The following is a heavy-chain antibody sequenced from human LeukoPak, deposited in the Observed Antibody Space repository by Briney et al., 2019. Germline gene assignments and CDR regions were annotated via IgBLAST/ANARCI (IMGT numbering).Heavy chain of an antibody. J-gene: IGHJ4*02. CDR2: IIPILGIA. V-gene: IGHV1-69*04. D-gene: IGHD1-26*01. CDR1: GGTFSSYA. CDR3: ARVSGSKSNYDY. Sequence: SVKVSCKASGGTFSSYAISWVRQAPGQGLEWMGRIIPILGIANYAQKFQGRVTITADKSTSTAYMELSSLRSEDTAVYYCARVSGSKSNYDYWGQGTLVTVSS.